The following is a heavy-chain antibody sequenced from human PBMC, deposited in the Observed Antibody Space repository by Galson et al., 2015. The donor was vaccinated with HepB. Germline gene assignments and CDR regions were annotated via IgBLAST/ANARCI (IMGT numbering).Heavy chain of an antibody. Sequence: SLRLSCTASGFTFTSYSMNWVRQATGQGLEWVSSISSSSSYIYYAESVQGRFTISRDNAKNSLYLQMNSLSAEDTAVYYCARVDSSSNYFDYWGQGTLVTVSS. J-gene: IGHJ4*02. V-gene: IGHV3-21*01. CDR3: ARVDSSSNYFDY. D-gene: IGHD6-6*01. CDR2: ISSSSSYI. CDR1: GFTFTSYS.